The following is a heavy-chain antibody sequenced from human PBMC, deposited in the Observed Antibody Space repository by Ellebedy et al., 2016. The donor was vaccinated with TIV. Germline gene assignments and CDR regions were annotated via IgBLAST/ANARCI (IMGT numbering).Heavy chain of an antibody. CDR2: IYPGNSDI. CDR3: ARHGYGSGSYFYY. V-gene: IGHV5-51*01. J-gene: IGHJ4*02. D-gene: IGHD3-10*01. Sequence: GESLKISCNGSGYSFTSNWIGWVRQKPGRGLEWMGIIYPGNSDIRYSPSFQGQVTISGDKSTSTAFLQWSSLKASDTAVYYCARHGYGSGSYFYYWGQGTVVTISS. CDR1: GYSFTSNW.